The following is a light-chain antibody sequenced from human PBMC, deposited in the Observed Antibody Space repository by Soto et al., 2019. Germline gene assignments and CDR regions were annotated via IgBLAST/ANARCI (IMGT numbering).Light chain of an antibody. CDR2: GAS. Sequence: DIQMTQSPSAMSASLGDRVTITCRASQGISNSLAWFQQKPGRVPKRLIYGASSLQSWAPSRFSGSASGAAFTLTISSLQPEDFATNYCLQYNSYPFTFGGGTKVDIK. J-gene: IGKJ4*01. CDR1: QGISNS. CDR3: LQYNSYPFT. V-gene: IGKV1-17*03.